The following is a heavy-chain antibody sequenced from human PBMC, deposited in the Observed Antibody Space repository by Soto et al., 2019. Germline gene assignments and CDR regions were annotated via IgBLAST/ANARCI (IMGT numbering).Heavy chain of an antibody. D-gene: IGHD6-25*01. CDR1: GGSVSSDSYF. V-gene: IGHV4-61*03. CDR3: ARQRVLPAQYFFDY. CDR2: ITDVGST. Sequence: SETLSLTCAVSGGSVSSDSYFWTWIRQSPGKGLEWIGYITDVGSTNYNPSLKSRVTISADTTKNHFSLNLRSVTAADTAVYYCARQRVLPAQYFFDYWGQGIPVTASS. J-gene: IGHJ4*02.